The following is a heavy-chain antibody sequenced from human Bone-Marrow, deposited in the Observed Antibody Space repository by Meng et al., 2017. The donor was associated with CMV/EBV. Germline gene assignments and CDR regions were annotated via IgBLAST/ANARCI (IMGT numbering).Heavy chain of an antibody. Sequence: GESLKISCKASGYTFTAYYMHWVRQAPGQGLEWMGWINPNSGGTHYAQRFQGRVSMTRGTSISTAYMELSGLRSDDTAVYYCARKGPKILRTTNGFYYYGMDVWGQGTTVTVPS. V-gene: IGHV1-2*02. J-gene: IGHJ6*02. CDR2: INPNSGGT. D-gene: IGHD1-7*01. CDR1: GYTFTAYY. CDR3: ARKGPKILRTTNGFYYYGMDV.